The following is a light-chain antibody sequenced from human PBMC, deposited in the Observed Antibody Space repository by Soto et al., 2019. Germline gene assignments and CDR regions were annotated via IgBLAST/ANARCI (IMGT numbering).Light chain of an antibody. V-gene: IGLV1-47*01. CDR1: SSNIGNNY. CDR3: AVWDDSLSARV. CDR2: RNY. Sequence: QLVLTQPPSASGTPGQRVTISCSGSSSNIGNNYVSWYQQFPVTAPKLLIHRNYQRPSGVPDRFSGSKSGTSASLAISGLRSEDEADYYWAVWDDSLSARVFGGGTKLTVL. J-gene: IGLJ3*02.